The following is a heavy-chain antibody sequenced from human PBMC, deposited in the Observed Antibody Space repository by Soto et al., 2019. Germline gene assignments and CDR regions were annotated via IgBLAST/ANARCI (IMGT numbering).Heavy chain of an antibody. CDR3: ARDGYYYGSGTLQGGFDY. CDR1: GFTVSSNY. D-gene: IGHD3-10*01. J-gene: IGHJ4*02. Sequence: GGSLRLSCAASGFTVSSNYMSWVRQAPGKGLEWVSVIYSGGSTYYADSVKGRFTIPRDNSKNTLYLQMNSLEAEETAGYYCARDGYYYGSGTLQGGFDYWGQGTRVTASS. V-gene: IGHV3-66*01. CDR2: IYSGGST.